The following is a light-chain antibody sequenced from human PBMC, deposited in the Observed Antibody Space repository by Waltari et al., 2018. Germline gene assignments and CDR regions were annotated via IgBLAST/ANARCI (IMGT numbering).Light chain of an antibody. V-gene: IGKV3-20*01. CDR2: HAS. J-gene: IGKJ1*01. CDR1: QSVRLY. CDR3: QQYVESPAT. Sequence: DIVLTQSPGTVSLSPGDSATLSCWSSQSVRLYLAWYQQKPGQAPRLLIYHASTRATGIPDRFSASGSGTDFSLTISRLEPEDFAMYYCQQYVESPATFGQGTKVEIK.